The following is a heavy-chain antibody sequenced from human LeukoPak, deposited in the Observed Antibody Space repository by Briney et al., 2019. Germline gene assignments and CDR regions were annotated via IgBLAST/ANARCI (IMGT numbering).Heavy chain of an antibody. J-gene: IGHJ5*02. CDR3: ARSGGPGTYHQLRYNWFDP. V-gene: IGHV3-21*01. Sequence: GGSLRLSCAASGFTLSDYHMNWVRQAPGKGLEWLSSITTISHYIYYAGAVRGRFTISRDNAKNSLYLQMNSLRGEDTAVYYCARSGGPGTYHQLRYNWFDPWGQGTLVTASS. CDR2: ITTISHYI. CDR1: GFTLSDYH. D-gene: IGHD3-10*01.